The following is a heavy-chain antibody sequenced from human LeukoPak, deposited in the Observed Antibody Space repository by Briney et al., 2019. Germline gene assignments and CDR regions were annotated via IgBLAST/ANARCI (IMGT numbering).Heavy chain of an antibody. D-gene: IGHD3-3*01. CDR1: GFTFGDYA. Sequence: PGGSLRLSCTASGFTFGDYAMSWVRQAPGKGLEWVGFIRSKAYGGTTEYAASVKGRFTISRDDSKSIAYLQMNSLKTEDTAVYYCTRDLHRFLEWLLFDYWGQGTLVTVSP. CDR3: TRDLHRFLEWLLFDY. CDR2: IRSKAYGGTT. J-gene: IGHJ4*02. V-gene: IGHV3-49*04.